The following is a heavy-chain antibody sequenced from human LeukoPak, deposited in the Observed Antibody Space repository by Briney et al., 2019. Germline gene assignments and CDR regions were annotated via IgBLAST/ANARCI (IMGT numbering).Heavy chain of an antibody. Sequence: PSETLSLTCTVSGGSISSGSYYWSWIRQPAGKGLEWIGRIYTSGSTNYNPSLKSRVTMSVDTSKNQFSLKLSSVTAADTAVYYCARDSAPYSSSPWYFDLWGRGTLVTVSS. J-gene: IGHJ2*01. D-gene: IGHD6-6*01. CDR2: IYTSGST. V-gene: IGHV4-61*02. CDR1: GGSISSGSYY. CDR3: ARDSAPYSSSPWYFDL.